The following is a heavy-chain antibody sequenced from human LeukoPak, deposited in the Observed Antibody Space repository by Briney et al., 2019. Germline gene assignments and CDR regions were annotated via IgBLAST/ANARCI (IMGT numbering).Heavy chain of an antibody. J-gene: IGHJ4*02. D-gene: IGHD6-13*01. CDR1: GFTFSDHY. CDR2: TRNKANSYIT. Sequence: TGGSLRLSCAASGFTFSDHYMDWVRQAPGKGLEWVGRTRNKANSYITQYAASVKSRFTISRDDSKNSLYLQMNSLKTEDTVVYYCARGYSSSWYLFDYWGQGTLVTVSS. V-gene: IGHV3-72*01. CDR3: ARGYSSSWYLFDY.